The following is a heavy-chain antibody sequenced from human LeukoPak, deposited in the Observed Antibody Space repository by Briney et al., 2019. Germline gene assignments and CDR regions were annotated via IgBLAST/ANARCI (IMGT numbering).Heavy chain of an antibody. J-gene: IGHJ4*02. CDR1: GFTFRSSA. Sequence: GGSLRLSCAASGFTFRSSAMHWVRQAPGKGLEWVAVTSYDGRNKYYADSAKGRFTISRDNSKNTLYLQMNSLRPEDTAVYYCARDPSRGAAVVWYFDYWGQGTLVTVSS. D-gene: IGHD4-23*01. CDR2: TSYDGRNK. V-gene: IGHV3-30*04. CDR3: ARDPSRGAAVVWYFDY.